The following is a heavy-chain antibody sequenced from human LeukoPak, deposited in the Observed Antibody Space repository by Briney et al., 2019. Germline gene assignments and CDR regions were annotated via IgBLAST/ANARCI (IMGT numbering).Heavy chain of an antibody. J-gene: IGHJ5*02. CDR1: GGTFSSYA. CDR2: IIPIFGTA. V-gene: IGHV1-69*05. Sequence: ASVRVSCKASGGTFSSYAISWVRQAPGQGLEWMGRIIPIFGTAKYAQKFQGRVTITTDESTSTAYMELSSLRSEDTAVYYCATDGRETSGPWGQGTLVTVSS. D-gene: IGHD1-26*01. CDR3: ATDGRETSGP.